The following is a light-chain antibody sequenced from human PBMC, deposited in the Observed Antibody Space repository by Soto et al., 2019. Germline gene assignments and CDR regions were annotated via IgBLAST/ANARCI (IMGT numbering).Light chain of an antibody. CDR1: QGISNY. V-gene: IGKV1-9*01. Sequence: IQLTLSPSSLSTHVRDIVTSSSRASQGISNYLAWYQQKPGKTPRLLIYGATTLQSGVPSRFSGSGSGTDFALTISSLQPEDFATYYCQQLKSYVTFGQGTRLEIK. CDR2: GAT. CDR3: QQLKSYVT. J-gene: IGKJ5*01.